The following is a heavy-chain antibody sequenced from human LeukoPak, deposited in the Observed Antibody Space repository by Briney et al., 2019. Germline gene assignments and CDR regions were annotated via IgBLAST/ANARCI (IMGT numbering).Heavy chain of an antibody. CDR3: ARGGTVAGFDY. D-gene: IGHD6-19*01. J-gene: IGHJ4*02. CDR1: GFTFSSYA. Sequence: GGSLRLSCAASGFTFSSYAMHWVRQAPGKGLEWVAVISYDGSNKYYADSVKGRFTISRDNSKNTLYLQMNSLRAEDMAVYYCARGGTVAGFDYWGQGTLVTVSS. CDR2: ISYDGSNK. V-gene: IGHV3-30*04.